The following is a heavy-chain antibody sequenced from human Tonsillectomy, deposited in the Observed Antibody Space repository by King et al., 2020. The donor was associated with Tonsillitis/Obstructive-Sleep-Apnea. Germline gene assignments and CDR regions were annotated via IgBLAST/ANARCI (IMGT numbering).Heavy chain of an antibody. CDR2: ITSTSSYI. V-gene: IGHV3-21*01. D-gene: IGHD1-7*01. CDR3: ARETITSRYFQH. Sequence: QLVQSGGGLVKPGGSLRLSCAASGFTFGSYSMNWVRQAPGKGLEWVSSITSTSSYIYYSDSVKGRFTISRDNAKNSLSLQMNSLRAEDTAVYYCARETITSRYFQHWGQGTLVTVSS. J-gene: IGHJ1*01. CDR1: GFTFGSYS.